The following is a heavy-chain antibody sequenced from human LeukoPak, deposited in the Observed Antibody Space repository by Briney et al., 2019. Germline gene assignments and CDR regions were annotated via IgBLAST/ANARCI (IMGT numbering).Heavy chain of an antibody. CDR3: TRGAPYSGSYPGEY. J-gene: IGHJ4*02. Sequence: GGSLRLSCTASGFTFGDYAMSWVRQAPGKGLEWVGFIRSKAYGGTTEYAASVKGRFTISRDDSKSIAYLQMNSLKTEDTAVYYCTRGAPYSGSYPGEYWGQGTLVTVSS. D-gene: IGHD1-26*01. CDR2: IRSKAYGGTT. CDR1: GFTFGDYA. V-gene: IGHV3-49*04.